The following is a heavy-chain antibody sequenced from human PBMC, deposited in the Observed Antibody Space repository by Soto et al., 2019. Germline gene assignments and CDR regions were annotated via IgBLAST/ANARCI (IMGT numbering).Heavy chain of an antibody. CDR2: IYTSGTSASEGS. J-gene: IGHJ5*02. CDR1: GGSISGYY. V-gene: IGHV4-4*07. Sequence: SETLSLTCTVSGGSISGYYWSWIRQPAGKGLEWIGRIYTSGTSASEGSDYNPSLKSRVTMSVDTSKNQLSLNLNSVTAADTAVYYCGAYCSRTYCYDWFDPWGQGTLVTVSS. CDR3: GAYCSRTYCYDWFDP. D-gene: IGHD2-2*01.